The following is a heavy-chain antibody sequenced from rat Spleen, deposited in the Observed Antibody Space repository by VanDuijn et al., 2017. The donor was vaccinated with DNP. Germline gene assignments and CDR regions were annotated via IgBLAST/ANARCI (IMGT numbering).Heavy chain of an antibody. D-gene: IGHD4-1*01. J-gene: IGHJ2*01. CDR3: ARRGDGYKYFDK. CDR1: GFTFSDYY. Sequence: EVRLVESGGGLVQPGRSLKLSCAASGFTFSDYYMAWVRQAPTKGLELVAYISYFGDNTYSGDSVKGRFTISRDNAENTQYLQMDSLRSEDTATYYCARRGDGYKYFDKWGQGVMVTVSS. CDR2: ISYFGDNT. V-gene: IGHV5S13*01.